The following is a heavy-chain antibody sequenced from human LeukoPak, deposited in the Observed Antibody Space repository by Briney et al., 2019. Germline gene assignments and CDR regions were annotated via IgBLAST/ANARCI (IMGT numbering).Heavy chain of an antibody. V-gene: IGHV3-23*01. CDR3: AKDMYYDSSGPVFDY. J-gene: IGHJ4*02. Sequence: GGPLRLSCAASGFTFSNYGMSWVRQAPGKGLEWVSTICGSGGNTYYADSVKGRFTISRDTSKNTLYLQMNSPRAEDTAVYYCAKDMYYDSSGPVFDYWGQGTLVTVSS. CDR2: ICGSGGNT. D-gene: IGHD3-22*01. CDR1: GFTFSNYG.